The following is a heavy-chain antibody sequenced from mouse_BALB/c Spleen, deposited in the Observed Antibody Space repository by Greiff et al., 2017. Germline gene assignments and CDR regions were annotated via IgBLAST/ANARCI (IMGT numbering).Heavy chain of an antibody. D-gene: IGHD1-1*01. CDR3: ASVVTTVVGDSMDY. CDR1: GYTFTSYT. V-gene: IGHV1-4*02. J-gene: IGHJ4*01. Sequence: QVQLKQSAAELARPGASVKMSCKASGYTFTSYTMHWVKQRPGQGLEWIGYINPSSGYTEYNQKFKDKTTLTADKSSSTAYMQLSSLTSEDSAVYYCASVVTTVVGDSMDYWGQGTSVTVSS. CDR2: INPSSGYT.